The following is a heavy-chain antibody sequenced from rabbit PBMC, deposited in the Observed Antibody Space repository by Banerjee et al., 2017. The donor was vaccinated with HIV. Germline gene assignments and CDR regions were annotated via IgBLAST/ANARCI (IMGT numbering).Heavy chain of an antibody. CDR2: IWTGTSGST. J-gene: IGHJ4*01. CDR1: GFSFSSGYD. D-gene: IGHD8-1*01. V-gene: IGHV1S45*01. Sequence: QEQPEESGGGLVQPEGSLTLTCTASGFSFSSGYDIYWVRQAPGKGLEWIACIWTGTSGSTYYASWAKGRFTISKTSSTTVTLEMTSLTDADTATYFCARDLSNGDGYAGGTYAANLWGQGTLVTVS. CDR3: ARDLSNGDGYAGGTYAANL.